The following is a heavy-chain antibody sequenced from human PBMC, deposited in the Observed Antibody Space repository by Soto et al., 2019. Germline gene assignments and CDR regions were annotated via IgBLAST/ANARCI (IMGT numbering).Heavy chain of an antibody. Sequence: GASVKVSCKASGGTFSTYTITWVRQPPGQGLEWMGRIIPIIGIINYAQKFQGRVTITADKFTGTAYMELTRLRSDDTAVYYCASSYEAAGSFDYWGQGTLVTVSS. J-gene: IGHJ4*02. CDR2: IIPIIGII. CDR3: ASSYEAAGSFDY. V-gene: IGHV1-69*02. D-gene: IGHD6-25*01. CDR1: GGTFSTYT.